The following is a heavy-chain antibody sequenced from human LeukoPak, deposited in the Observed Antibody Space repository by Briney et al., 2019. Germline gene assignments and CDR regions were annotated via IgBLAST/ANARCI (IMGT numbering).Heavy chain of an antibody. Sequence: GGSLRLSCAASGVSFGIFWMRWVRQAPGKGLEWVSAISGSGGSTYHADSVKGRFTISRDNTKNTLYLHMYSLRAEDTAVSYFAKVACLEWLFYFDYWGQGTLVTVSS. CDR1: GVSFGIFW. D-gene: IGHD3-3*01. V-gene: IGHV3-23*01. CDR2: ISGSGGST. J-gene: IGHJ4*02. CDR3: AKVACLEWLFYFDY.